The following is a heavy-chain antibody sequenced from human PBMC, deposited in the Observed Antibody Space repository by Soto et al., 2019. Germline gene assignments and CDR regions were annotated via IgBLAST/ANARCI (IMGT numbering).Heavy chain of an antibody. Sequence: QVQLVESGGGVVQPGTSLRLSCVASGFTFSKFDMHWIRQTPDKRLQWVAFIAYDGINKYYTGSVKGRFTVSRDNSKSTVSLQMNYLGLEDTATYFCARGDQYDILLRYYAMDVWGLGTTVTISS. D-gene: IGHD2-15*01. CDR1: GFTFSKFD. CDR3: ARGDQYDILLRYYAMDV. CDR2: IAYDGINK. J-gene: IGHJ6*02. V-gene: IGHV3-30-3*01.